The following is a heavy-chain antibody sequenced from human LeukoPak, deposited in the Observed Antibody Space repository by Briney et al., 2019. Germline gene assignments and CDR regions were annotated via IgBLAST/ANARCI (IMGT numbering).Heavy chain of an antibody. CDR1: GFTFSTYY. CDR2: INPDGSEK. Sequence: GGSLRLSCAASGFTFSTYYMSWVRQAPGKGLEWVANINPDGSEKYYVDSVKGRFTISRDSAKNSLYLQMNNMRAEDTAVYYCARGYETAYSYGYLRHFDYWGQGTLVTVSS. CDR3: ARGYETAYSYGYLRHFDY. J-gene: IGHJ4*02. D-gene: IGHD5-18*01. V-gene: IGHV3-7*01.